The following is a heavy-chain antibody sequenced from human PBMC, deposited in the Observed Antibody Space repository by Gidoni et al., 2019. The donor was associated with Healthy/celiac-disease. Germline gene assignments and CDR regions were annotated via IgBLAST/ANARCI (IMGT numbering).Heavy chain of an antibody. CDR1: GFPVSSNY. CDR3: ARLGHPYCGGDCYSGAFDI. J-gene: IGHJ3*02. V-gene: IGHV3-53*01. D-gene: IGHD2-21*02. Sequence: EVQLVESGGCLIQPGGSLSLPCAASGFPVSSNYMMWFRRVPGQGLGGVRQAPGKGLEWVSVIYSGGSTYYADSVKGRFTISRDNSKNTLYLQMNSLRAEDTAVYYCARLGHPYCGGDCYSGAFDIWGQGTMVTVSS. CDR2: IYSGGST.